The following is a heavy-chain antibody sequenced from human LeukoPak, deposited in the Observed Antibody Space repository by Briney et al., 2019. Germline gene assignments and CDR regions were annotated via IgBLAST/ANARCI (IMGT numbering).Heavy chain of an antibody. CDR3: ATSTAMGSSWYINYYYYMDV. J-gene: IGHJ6*03. Sequence: PSETLSLTCTVSGGSISSSSYYWGWIRQPPGKGLEWIGSIYYSGSTYYNPSLKSRVTISVDTSKNQFSLKLSSVTAADTAGYYCATSTAMGSSWYINYYYYMDVWGKGTTVTVSS. CDR1: GGSISSSSYY. CDR2: IYYSGST. V-gene: IGHV4-39*01. D-gene: IGHD6-13*01.